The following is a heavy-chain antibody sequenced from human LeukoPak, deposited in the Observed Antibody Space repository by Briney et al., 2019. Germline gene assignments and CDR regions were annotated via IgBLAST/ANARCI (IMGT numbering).Heavy chain of an antibody. V-gene: IGHV1-3*01. Sequence: ASVKVSCKASGYTFSNYAMHWVRQAAGQRLEWMGWINAGNDNTKYSQNFQGRVTITRDTSASTVYMELSDLRSEDTAVYYCARGFGDYWGQGTLVTVSS. J-gene: IGHJ4*02. CDR2: INAGNDNT. D-gene: IGHD3-16*01. CDR3: ARGFGDY. CDR1: GYTFSNYA.